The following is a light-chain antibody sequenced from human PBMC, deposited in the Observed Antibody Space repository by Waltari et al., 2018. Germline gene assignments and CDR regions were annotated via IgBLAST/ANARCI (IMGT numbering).Light chain of an antibody. CDR3: SACDSSLSAYI. J-gene: IGLJ1*01. CDR1: SSNIGRSY. V-gene: IGLV1-51*02. CDR2: QDN. Sequence: QSVLTQPPSVSAAQGQRVTISCSGSSSNIGRSYVSWYQQVPGRAPKLLIYQDNKRPSGVSDRFSGSKSCTSASLAITGLQTGDEADYYCSACDSSLSAYIFGAGTRLTVL.